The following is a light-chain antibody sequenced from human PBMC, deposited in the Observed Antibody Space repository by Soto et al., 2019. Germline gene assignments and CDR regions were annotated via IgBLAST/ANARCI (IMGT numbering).Light chain of an antibody. CDR3: CSYAGSSNV. V-gene: IGLV2-23*03. CDR1: SSDVGIYNL. J-gene: IGLJ1*01. Sequence: QSALTQPASVSGSPGQSITISCTGTSSDVGIYNLVSWYQQSPGKAPKFIIYEGTKRPSGVSNRFSGSKSGNTASLTISGLQAEDEADYYCCSYAGSSNVFGTGTKVTVL. CDR2: EGT.